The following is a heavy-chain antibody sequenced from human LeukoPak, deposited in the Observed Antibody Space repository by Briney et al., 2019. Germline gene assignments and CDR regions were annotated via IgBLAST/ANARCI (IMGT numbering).Heavy chain of an antibody. Sequence: GGSLRLSCAASGLTFSNFAMSWVRQAPGKGLEWVSGISGNGGRMYYADSVKGRFTISRDNSKNTLQLQMNSLRAEDTAVYYCAKRDYEFLTGYYAYFDYWGQGTLVTVSS. CDR3: AKRDYEFLTGYYAYFDY. D-gene: IGHD3-9*01. V-gene: IGHV3-23*01. CDR1: GLTFSNFA. CDR2: ISGNGGRM. J-gene: IGHJ4*02.